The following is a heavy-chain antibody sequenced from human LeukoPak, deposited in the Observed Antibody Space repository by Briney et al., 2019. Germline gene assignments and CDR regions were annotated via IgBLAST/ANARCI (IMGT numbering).Heavy chain of an antibody. CDR3: ARQYYGSGSYYPFFDY. D-gene: IGHD3-10*01. Sequence: PGGSLRLSCAASGFTFSGYSMNWVRQAPGKGLEWVSSITSSSTYIYYADSVKGRFTISRDNAKNSLYLQMNSLRAEDTAVYYCARQYYGSGSYYPFFDYWGQGTLVTVSS. V-gene: IGHV3-21*01. J-gene: IGHJ4*02. CDR2: ITSSSTYI. CDR1: GFTFSGYS.